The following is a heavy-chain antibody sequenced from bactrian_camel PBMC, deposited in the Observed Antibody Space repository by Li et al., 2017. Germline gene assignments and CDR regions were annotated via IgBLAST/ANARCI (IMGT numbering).Heavy chain of an antibody. D-gene: IGHD2*01. CDR3: AADQWAFGLGNAYRY. CDR2: IAYDGWVT. CDR1: GSTSGT. V-gene: IGHV3S42*01. J-gene: IGHJ4*01. Sequence: VQLVESGGGSVQAGGSLILACEASGSTSGTMGWFRQAPGKGLEWVAQIAYDGWVTRYHDSAKGRFTISRDNAKNMLYLQMNSLKPEDGAMYYCAADQWAFGLGNAYRYWGQGTQVTV.